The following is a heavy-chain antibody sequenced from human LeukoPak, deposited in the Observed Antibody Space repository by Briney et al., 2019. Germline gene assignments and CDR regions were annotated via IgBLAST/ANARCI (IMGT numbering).Heavy chain of an antibody. CDR2: INPSGGST. V-gene: IGHV1-46*03. J-gene: IGHJ2*01. CDR3: ATYYYGSGSYYNDWYFDL. CDR1: GYTFTSYY. D-gene: IGHD3-10*01. Sequence: ASVKVSCKASGYTFTSYYMHWVRQAPGQGLEWMGIINPSGGSTSYAQKFQGRVTMTRDTSTSTVYMELSSLRSEDTAVYYCATYYYGSGSYYNDWYFDLWGRGTLVTVSS.